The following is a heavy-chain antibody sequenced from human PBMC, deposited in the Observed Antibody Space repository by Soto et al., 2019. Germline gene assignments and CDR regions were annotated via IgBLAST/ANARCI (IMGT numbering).Heavy chain of an antibody. CDR3: ASRAGYSSSWSLDY. CDR1: GGSFSGYY. D-gene: IGHD6-13*01. J-gene: IGHJ4*02. Sequence: QVQLQQWGAGLLKPSETLSLTCAVYGGSFSGYYWSWIRQPPGKGLEWIGEINHSGSTNYNPSLKRRATXXVXPXXNQFSLKLSSVTAADTAVYYCASRAGYSSSWSLDYWGQGTLVTVSS. V-gene: IGHV4-34*01. CDR2: INHSGST.